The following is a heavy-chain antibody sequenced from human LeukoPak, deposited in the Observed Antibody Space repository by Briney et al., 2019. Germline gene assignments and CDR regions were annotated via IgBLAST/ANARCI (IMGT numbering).Heavy chain of an antibody. CDR1: GFTFSTYN. CDR2: ISSSSSHT. J-gene: IGHJ4*02. D-gene: IGHD5/OR15-5a*01. Sequence: RSGGSLRLSCAASGFTFSTYNMNWVRQAPGKGLEWVSSISSSSSHTYYVDSVKGRFTISRDNTMNSLYLQMNSLRAEDTAVYYCTREVPHGYSVYDSRDYWGQGTLVTVSS. V-gene: IGHV3-21*01. CDR3: TREVPHGYSVYDSRDY.